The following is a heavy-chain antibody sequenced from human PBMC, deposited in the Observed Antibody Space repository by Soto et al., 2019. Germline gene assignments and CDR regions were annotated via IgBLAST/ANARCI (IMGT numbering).Heavy chain of an antibody. CDR1: GFVFSNFG. V-gene: IGHV3-33*06. CDR2: IWYDGSYK. D-gene: IGHD3-3*02. J-gene: IGHJ4*02. CDR3: AKDVNTGIYYFDY. Sequence: QVQLVESGGGVVQPGRSLRLSCAASGFVFSNFGMHWVRQAPGKGLEWVAVIWYDGSYKYYGDSVKGRFTISRDNSKNTFYLEMSSLRAEETAVYYCAKDVNTGIYYFDYWGQGILVNVSS.